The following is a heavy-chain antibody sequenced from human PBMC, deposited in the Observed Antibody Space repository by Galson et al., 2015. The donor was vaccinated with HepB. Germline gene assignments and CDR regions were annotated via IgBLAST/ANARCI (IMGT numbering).Heavy chain of an antibody. CDR1: GFTFSGSA. Sequence: SLRLSCAASGFTFSGSAMHWVRQAFGKGLEWVGRIRSKANSYATAYAASVKGRFTISRDDSKNTAYLQMNSLKTEDTAVYYCTGIPPVRGVISWGQGTLVTVSS. D-gene: IGHD3-10*02. CDR3: TGIPPVRGVIS. V-gene: IGHV3-73*01. J-gene: IGHJ4*02. CDR2: IRSKANSYAT.